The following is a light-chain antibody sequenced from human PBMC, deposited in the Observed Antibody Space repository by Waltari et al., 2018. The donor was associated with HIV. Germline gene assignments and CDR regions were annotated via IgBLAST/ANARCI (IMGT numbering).Light chain of an antibody. Sequence: QSVLTQPPSASGTPGQRVTISCSGSSPNVGRNSVSWYRQFPGPAPKLLIYKTNQRPSGVPDRFSGSKSGTSASLAISGLQSDDESVYYCAAWDDSLNGPLFGGGTQLTVL. CDR3: AAWDDSLNGPL. V-gene: IGLV1-44*01. CDR1: SPNVGRNS. CDR2: KTN. J-gene: IGLJ2*01.